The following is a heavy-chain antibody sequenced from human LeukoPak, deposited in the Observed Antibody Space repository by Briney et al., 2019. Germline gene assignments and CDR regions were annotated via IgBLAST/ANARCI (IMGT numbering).Heavy chain of an antibody. CDR2: IYPGDSDT. V-gene: IGHV5-51*01. CDR3: ARRRYCSSTSCSDGDAFDI. CDR1: GSRFTSYW. Sequence: GESLQISCQGSGSRFTSYWIGWVRQMPGKGLEWMGIIYPGDSDTRYSPSFQGQVTISADKSISTAYLQWSSLKASDTAMYYCARRRYCSSTSCSDGDAFDIWGQGTMVTVSS. D-gene: IGHD2-2*01. J-gene: IGHJ3*02.